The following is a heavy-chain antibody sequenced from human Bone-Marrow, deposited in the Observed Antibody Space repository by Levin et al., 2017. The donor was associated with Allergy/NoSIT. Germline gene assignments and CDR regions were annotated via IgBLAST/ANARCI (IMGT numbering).Heavy chain of an antibody. CDR1: GNTFSSYP. V-gene: IGHV1-69*02. CDR3: AWGLGYCSPNNGLNFRLDR. CDR2: IIPILRMT. J-gene: IGHJ5*02. Sequence: GASVKVFCKASGNTFSSYPFTWVRQAPGQGLEWMGRIIPILRMTNYAQKFQGRITITADKSTSTTYMELSSLRAEDEAVYYCAWGLGYCSPNNGLNFRLDRWGQGALVTVS. D-gene: IGHD2-15*01.